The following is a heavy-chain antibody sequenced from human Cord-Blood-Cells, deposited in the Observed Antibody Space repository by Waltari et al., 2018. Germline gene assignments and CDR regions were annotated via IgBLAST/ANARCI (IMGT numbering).Heavy chain of an antibody. Sequence: QVQLVESGGGVVQPGRSLRLSCAASGFTFSSYGMHWVRQAPGKGLEWVAVRWYDGSNKYYSDSVTGPFTISRDNSKNTLYLQMNSLRAEDTAVYYCARGDVVRYFDWLLHPDYWGQGTLVTVSS. CDR2: RWYDGSNK. CDR3: ARGDVVRYFDWLLHPDY. CDR1: GFTFSSYG. J-gene: IGHJ4*02. V-gene: IGHV3-33*01. D-gene: IGHD3-9*01.